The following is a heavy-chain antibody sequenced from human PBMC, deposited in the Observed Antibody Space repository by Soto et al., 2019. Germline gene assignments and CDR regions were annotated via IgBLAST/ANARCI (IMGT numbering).Heavy chain of an antibody. Sequence: QVQLVQSGVEVKKPGTSVKVSCKVSGYILTELSMHWVRQAPGKGLEWMGGFDPEDGETINAQKFQGRVTMTEDTSTDTAYMELSSLRSEDTAVYYCATRSRYTSGQEFDYWGQGTLVTVSS. CDR1: GYILTELS. CDR2: FDPEDGET. CDR3: ATRSRYTSGQEFDY. D-gene: IGHD6-19*01. V-gene: IGHV1-24*01. J-gene: IGHJ4*02.